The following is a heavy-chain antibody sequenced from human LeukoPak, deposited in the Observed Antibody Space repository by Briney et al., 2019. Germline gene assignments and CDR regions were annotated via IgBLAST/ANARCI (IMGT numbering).Heavy chain of an antibody. CDR2: INPNSGGT. Sequence: ASVKVSCRASGYTFTGYFMHWVPPAPGHGLDLMGWINPNSGGTNYAQKFQGRVTMTRDTSISTAYMELSRLRSDDTAVYYCARDRTRTGYSSGWYHDYWGQGTLVTVSS. CDR3: ARDRTRTGYSSGWYHDY. CDR1: GYTFTGYF. V-gene: IGHV1-2*02. J-gene: IGHJ4*02. D-gene: IGHD6-19*01.